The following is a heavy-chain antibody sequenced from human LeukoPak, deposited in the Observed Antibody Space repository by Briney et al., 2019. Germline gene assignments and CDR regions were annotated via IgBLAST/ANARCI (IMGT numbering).Heavy chain of an antibody. CDR3: ARNIPYYDFWSGTKDAFDI. V-gene: IGHV4-34*01. D-gene: IGHD3-3*01. CDR1: GGSFSGYY. J-gene: IGHJ3*02. Sequence: SETLSLTCAVYGGSFSGYYWSWLRQPPGKGLEWIGEINHSGSTNYNPSLKSRVTISVDTSKNQFSLKLSSVTAADTAVYYCARNIPYYDFWSGTKDAFDIWGQGTMVTVSS. CDR2: INHSGST.